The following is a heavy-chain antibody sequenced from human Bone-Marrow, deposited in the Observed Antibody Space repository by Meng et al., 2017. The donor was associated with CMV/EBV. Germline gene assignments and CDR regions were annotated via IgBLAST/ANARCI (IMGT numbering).Heavy chain of an antibody. CDR2: INPSGGST. Sequence: ASVKVSCKASGYTFTSYYMHWVRQAPGQGLEWMGIINPSGGSTSYAQKFQGRVTMTRDNAKNSLYLQMNSLRAEDTAVYYCARDLGAARQKYYYYGMDVWGQGTTVTVSS. J-gene: IGHJ6*02. CDR3: ARDLGAARQKYYYYGMDV. D-gene: IGHD6-6*01. V-gene: IGHV1-46*01. CDR1: GYTFTSYY.